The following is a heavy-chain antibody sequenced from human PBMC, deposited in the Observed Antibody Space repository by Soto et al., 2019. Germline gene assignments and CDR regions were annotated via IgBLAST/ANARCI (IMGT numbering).Heavy chain of an antibody. Sequence: PGGSLRLSCAASGFTFSSYAMSWVRQAPGKGLEWVSAISGSGGSTYYADSVKGRFTISRDNSKNTLYLQMNSLRAEDTAVYYCAKEGGYSYGHGSYFDNWGQGTLVTISS. J-gene: IGHJ4*02. CDR2: ISGSGGST. D-gene: IGHD5-18*01. CDR3: AKEGGYSYGHGSYFDN. V-gene: IGHV3-23*01. CDR1: GFTFSSYA.